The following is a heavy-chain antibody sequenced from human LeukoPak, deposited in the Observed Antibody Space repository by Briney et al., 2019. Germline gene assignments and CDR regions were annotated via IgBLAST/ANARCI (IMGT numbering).Heavy chain of an antibody. CDR1: GFTFSSYA. D-gene: IGHD1-26*01. J-gene: IGHJ4*02. CDR3: AKGELRSEFDY. CDR2: ISGSGGST. V-gene: IGHV3-23*01. Sequence: PPGGSLILSCAASGFTFSSYAMSWVRPAPGKGLEWVSAISGSGGSTYYADSVKGRFTISRDNSKNTLYLQMNSLRAEDTAVYYCAKGELRSEFDYWGQGTLVTVSS.